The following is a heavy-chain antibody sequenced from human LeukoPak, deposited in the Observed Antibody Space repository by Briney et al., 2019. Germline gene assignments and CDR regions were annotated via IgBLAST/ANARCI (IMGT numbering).Heavy chain of an antibody. CDR1: GGTFSRYA. V-gene: IGHV1-69*04. Sequence: SVKVSCKASGGTFSRYAISWVRQAPGQGLEWMGRIIPILDIANYAQKFQGRVTITADKSTSTAYMELSSLRSEDTAVYYCARDQSSTSSHYGMDVWGQGTTVTVSS. J-gene: IGHJ6*02. CDR3: ARDQSSTSSHYGMDV. D-gene: IGHD2-2*01. CDR2: IIPILDIA.